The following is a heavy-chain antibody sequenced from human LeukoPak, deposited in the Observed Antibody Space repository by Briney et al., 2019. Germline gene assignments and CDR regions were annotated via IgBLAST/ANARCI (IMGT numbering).Heavy chain of an antibody. CDR3: ARAAGAIFGVVPDPYFDY. J-gene: IGHJ4*02. Sequence: ASVKVSCKASGYTFTSYGISWVRQAPGQGLEWMGWISAYNGNTNYAQKLQGRVTMTTDTSTSTAYMELRSLRSDDTAVYYCARAAGAIFGVVPDPYFDYWGQGTLVTVSS. CDR2: ISAYNGNT. D-gene: IGHD3-3*01. V-gene: IGHV1-18*01. CDR1: GYTFTSYG.